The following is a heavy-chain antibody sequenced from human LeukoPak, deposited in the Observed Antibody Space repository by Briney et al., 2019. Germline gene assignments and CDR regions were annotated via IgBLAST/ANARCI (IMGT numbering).Heavy chain of an antibody. Sequence: AGGSLRLSCAASGFTVSSNYMSWVRQAPGKALEWVSIIYSGGTTYYADSVQGRFTISRDNSKNTLYLQMNSLRAEDTAVYYCARDSASGWYHANWGQGTLVTVSS. J-gene: IGHJ4*02. V-gene: IGHV3-53*01. D-gene: IGHD6-19*01. CDR3: ARDSASGWYHAN. CDR1: GFTVSSNY. CDR2: IYSGGTT.